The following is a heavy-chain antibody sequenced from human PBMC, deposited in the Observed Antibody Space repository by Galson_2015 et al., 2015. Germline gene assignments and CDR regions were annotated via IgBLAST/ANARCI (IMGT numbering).Heavy chain of an antibody. CDR2: ISYDGVYK. CDR1: GFSFRSYG. D-gene: IGHD3-10*01. CDR3: AKDFWARTFGSGTYSVDS. J-gene: IGHJ4*02. Sequence: SLRLSCAGYGFSFRSYGTHWVRQAPGKGLDWVGVISYDGVYKYYADSVKGRFTISRDNTRNRLFLQMDSLRAEDTAVYYCAKDFWARTFGSGTYSVDSWGQGTLLTVSS. V-gene: IGHV3-30*18.